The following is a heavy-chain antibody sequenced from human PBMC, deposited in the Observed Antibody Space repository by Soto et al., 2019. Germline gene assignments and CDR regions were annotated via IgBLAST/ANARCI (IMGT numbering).Heavy chain of an antibody. CDR2: LYYTGSS. CDR3: ARQGLSGSYLDGFDI. Sequence: SETLSLTCSVSGGSISGYAWNWIRQPPGKGLEWITYLYYTGSSKYNPSLKSRVTTSVDTYKNQFSLNLRSVTAADTAVYYCARQGLSGSYLDGFDIWGQGTMVTVSS. D-gene: IGHD1-26*01. CDR1: GGSISGYA. V-gene: IGHV4-59*08. J-gene: IGHJ3*02.